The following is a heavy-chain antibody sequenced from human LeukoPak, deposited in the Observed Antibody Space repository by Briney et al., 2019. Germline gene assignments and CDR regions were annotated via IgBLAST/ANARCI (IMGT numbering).Heavy chain of an antibody. Sequence: GGSLRLSCAGSGFTFSNFWMRWVRQAPGKGLEWVANIKQDGSEKYYVDSVKGRFTISRDNGKNSLYLQMNSLRAEDTAVYYCTRSGYCSGGSCYSDFDHWGQGTLVTVSS. D-gene: IGHD2-15*01. V-gene: IGHV3-7*01. CDR3: TRSGYCSGGSCYSDFDH. CDR2: IKQDGSEK. CDR1: GFTFSNFW. J-gene: IGHJ4*02.